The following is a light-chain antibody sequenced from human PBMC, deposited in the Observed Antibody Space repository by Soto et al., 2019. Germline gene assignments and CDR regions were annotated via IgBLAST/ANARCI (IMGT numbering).Light chain of an antibody. CDR2: GVN. CDR3: CAYSTSGTHV. CDR1: SSDVGSYDY. J-gene: IGLJ1*01. V-gene: IGLV2-14*03. Sequence: QSVLTQPASVSGSPGQSITFSCTGTSSDVGSYDYVSWHQQHPGKAPKPIIYGVNNRPSGVPSRFSGSKSGNTASLTISGLQTEDEADYYCCAYSTSGTHVFGTGTKVTVL.